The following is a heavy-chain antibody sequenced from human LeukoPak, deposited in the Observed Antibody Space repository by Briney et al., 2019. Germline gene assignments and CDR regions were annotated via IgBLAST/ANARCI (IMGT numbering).Heavy chain of an antibody. CDR2: ITGDSTRT. Sequence: GGSLRLSCAASGFTFSSCAMTWVRQAPGKGLEWVASITGDSTRTYYTDSVKGRFTISRDNSKNTLYLQMNSLRADETAIYYCASRPRADMGPLDYWGQGTLVTVST. V-gene: IGHV3-23*01. CDR3: ASRPRADMGPLDY. J-gene: IGHJ4*02. CDR1: GFTFSSCA. D-gene: IGHD1-14*01.